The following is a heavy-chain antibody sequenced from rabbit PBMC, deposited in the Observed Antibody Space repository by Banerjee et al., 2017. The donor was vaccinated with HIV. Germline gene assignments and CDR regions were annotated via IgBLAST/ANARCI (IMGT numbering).Heavy chain of an antibody. CDR3: ARGLVAGVLDL. Sequence: QEQPVESGGGLVTLGGSLKLTCKASGIDFSSSFWISWVRQTPGKGLEWIGCIYPTYGATDYASWVNGRFTISLDNAQNTVFLQMTSLTAADTATYFCARGLVAGVLDLWGPGTLVTVS. V-gene: IGHV1S43*01. CDR2: IYPTYGAT. CDR1: GIDFSSSFW. J-gene: IGHJ6*01. D-gene: IGHD3-3*01.